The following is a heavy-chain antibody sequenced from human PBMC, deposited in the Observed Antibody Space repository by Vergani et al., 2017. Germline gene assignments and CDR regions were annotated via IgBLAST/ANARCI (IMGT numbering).Heavy chain of an antibody. V-gene: IGHV3-30*02. D-gene: IGHD3-16*01. CDR3: AKHFRGWGIDY. CDR1: GFPLSNSD. CDR2: VQFDGSNQ. J-gene: IGHJ4*02. Sequence: QVQLVESGGGVVQRGGSLRLSCAPSGFPLSNSDMQWIRQGPGKGLEFVAFVQFDGSNQYYADSVKGRFTLSRDFSKNTLYLQMNSLRTDDTATYYCAKHFRGWGIDYWGQGTQVIVSS.